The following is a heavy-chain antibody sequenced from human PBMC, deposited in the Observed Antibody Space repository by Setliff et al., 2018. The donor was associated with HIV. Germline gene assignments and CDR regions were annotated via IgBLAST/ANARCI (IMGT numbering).Heavy chain of an antibody. V-gene: IGHV1-2*02. D-gene: IGHD3-22*01. J-gene: IGHJ5*02. Sequence: ASVKVSCKASGYTFTGYYMHWVRQAPGQGLEWMGWINPNSGGTNYAQKFQGRVTMTRDTSFSTAYMELSRLRSDDTAVYYCSRDDYYDSSANWFDPWGQGTLVTVSS. CDR2: INPNSGGT. CDR1: GYTFTGYY. CDR3: SRDDYYDSSANWFDP.